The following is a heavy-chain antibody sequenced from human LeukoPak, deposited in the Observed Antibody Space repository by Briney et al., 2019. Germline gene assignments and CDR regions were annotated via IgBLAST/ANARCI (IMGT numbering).Heavy chain of an antibody. CDR1: GFTLSSYA. J-gene: IGHJ4*02. V-gene: IGHV3-23*01. D-gene: IGHD3-9*01. CDR2: ISGSGDDT. CDR3: AKGDASPVHLLTGH. Sequence: GGSLRLSCAASGFTLSSYAMTWVRQAPGKGLEWVTGISGSGDDTYYADSVKGRFTVSRDNSKNTLYLQMNSLRVEDTAVYYCAKGDASPVHLLTGHWGQGTLSPSPQ.